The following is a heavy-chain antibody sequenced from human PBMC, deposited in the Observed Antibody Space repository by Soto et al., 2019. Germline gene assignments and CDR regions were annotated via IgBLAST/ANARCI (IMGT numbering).Heavy chain of an antibody. J-gene: IGHJ4*01. Sequence: ASVKVSCKASGYPFSNCNIHWVRQAPGRGLEWVGWSNTGNGNTRYSQKVQGRVSITSDQSAKTAYMELSSRESEDTAVYSCARILSGLSMVGGAHPGVYWG. V-gene: IGHV1-3*04. CDR1: GYPFSNCN. CDR3: ARILSGLSMVGGAHPGVY. D-gene: IGHD3-10*01. CDR2: SNTGNGNT.